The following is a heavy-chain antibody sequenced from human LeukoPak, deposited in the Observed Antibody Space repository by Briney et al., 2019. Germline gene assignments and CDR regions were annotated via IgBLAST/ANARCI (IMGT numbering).Heavy chain of an antibody. CDR1: GGSISSNY. Sequence: PSETLSLTCTVSGGSISSNYWSWIRQPPGKGLEWIGYIYSSGSTNYNPSLKSRVTISVDTSKNQFSLKLSSVTAADTAVYYCASAQRLRVFYLDYWGQGTLVTVSS. CDR2: IYSSGST. J-gene: IGHJ4*02. CDR3: ASAQRLRVFYLDY. V-gene: IGHV4-59*01. D-gene: IGHD4-17*01.